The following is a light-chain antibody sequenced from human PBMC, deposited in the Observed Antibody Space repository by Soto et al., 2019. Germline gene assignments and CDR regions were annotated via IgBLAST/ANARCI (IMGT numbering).Light chain of an antibody. V-gene: IGKV1-39*01. CDR3: QQSYSTWT. CDR1: QSINSY. Sequence: DIQMTQSPSSLSASVGDRVIITCRAAQSINSYLNWYQQKPGKAPKLLIYAASSLQSGVPSRFSGSGSGTDFTLTISSLQPEDFATYYCQQSYSTWTFGQGTKVEIK. J-gene: IGKJ1*01. CDR2: AAS.